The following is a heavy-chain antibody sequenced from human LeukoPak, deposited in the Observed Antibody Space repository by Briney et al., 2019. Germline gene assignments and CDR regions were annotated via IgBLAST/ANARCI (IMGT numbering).Heavy chain of an antibody. J-gene: IGHJ3*02. CDR1: GYTFTSYD. CDR2: INPNSGGT. CDR3: ASWELNSGWPDDAFDI. V-gene: IGHV1-2*02. Sequence: ASVKVSCKASGYTFTSYDINWVRQAPGQGLEWMGWINPNSGGTNYAQKFQGRVTMTRDTSISTAYMELSRLRSDDTAVYYCASWELNSGWPDDAFDIWGQGTMVTVSS. D-gene: IGHD6-19*01.